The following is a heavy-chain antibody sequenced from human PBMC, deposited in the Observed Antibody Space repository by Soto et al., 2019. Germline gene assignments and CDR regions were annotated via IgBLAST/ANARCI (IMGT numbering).Heavy chain of an antibody. V-gene: IGHV5-10-1*01. J-gene: IGHJ4*02. CDR2: IDPSDSQT. CDR3: ARQIYDSDTGPNFQYYFDS. D-gene: IGHD3-22*01. CDR1: GYSFAGYW. Sequence: GESLKISCMGSGYSFAGYWITWVRQKPGKGLEWMGRIDPSDSQTYYSPSFRGHVTISATKSITTVFLQWSSLRASDTAMYYCARQIYDSDTGPNFQYYFDSWGQGTPVTVSS.